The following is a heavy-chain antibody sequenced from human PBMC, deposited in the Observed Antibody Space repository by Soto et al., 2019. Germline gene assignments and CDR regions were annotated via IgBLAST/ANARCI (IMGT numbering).Heavy chain of an antibody. CDR2: FNGNNGHT. J-gene: IGHJ4*02. CDR1: GYTFSDYV. Sequence: QVHLVQSGGEVKKPGASVQVSCKASGYTFSDYVISWVRQAPGQGLEWMGCFNGNNGHTYCAQKFQVRVTRTTDTSTTTAYMELRSLTSDDTAVYYCAIEWCSATSCYGVAYWGQGTLVTVSS. CDR3: AIEWCSATSCYGVAY. D-gene: IGHD2-2*01. V-gene: IGHV1-18*01.